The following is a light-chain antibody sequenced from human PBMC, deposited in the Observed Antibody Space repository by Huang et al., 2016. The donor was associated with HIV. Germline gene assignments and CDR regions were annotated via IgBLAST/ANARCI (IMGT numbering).Light chain of an antibody. CDR3: QQYNNWPPVT. CDR2: DAS. V-gene: IGKV3-15*01. Sequence: ETVMTQSPATLSVSPGERVTLSCRASESVGRTLAWYQQKPGQAPRLLIYDASTRATGVPPRFSGRGSGTEFTLSISSLQSEDFAVYYCQQYNNWPPVTFGQGTRLEIK. J-gene: IGKJ5*01. CDR1: ESVGRT.